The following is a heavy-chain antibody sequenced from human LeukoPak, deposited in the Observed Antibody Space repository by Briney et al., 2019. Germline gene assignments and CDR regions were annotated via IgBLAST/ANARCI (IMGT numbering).Heavy chain of an antibody. Sequence: SGGSLRLSCAASGFTFSSYWMHWVRQAPGKGLVWVSRINSDGSSTTYADSVKGRFTISRDNGNNTLYLQMNSLGAEDTAVYYCTRGRIAVAGFLFDYWGQGILVTVSS. CDR3: TRGRIAVAGFLFDY. V-gene: IGHV3-74*01. J-gene: IGHJ4*02. D-gene: IGHD6-19*01. CDR1: GFTFSSYW. CDR2: INSDGSST.